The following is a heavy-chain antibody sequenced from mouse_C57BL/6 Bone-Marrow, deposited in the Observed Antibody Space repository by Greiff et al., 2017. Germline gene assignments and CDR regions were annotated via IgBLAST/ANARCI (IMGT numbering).Heavy chain of an antibody. J-gene: IGHJ1*03. D-gene: IGHD2-2*01. CDR2: INPGSGGT. V-gene: IGHV1-54*01. CDR3: ARGGLRRRDWYFDV. Sequence: QVQLQQSGAELVRPGTSVKVSCKASGYAFTNYLIEWVKQRPGQGLEWIGVINPGSGGTNYNEKFKGKATLTADKSSSTAYMQLSSLTSEVSAVYFCARGGLRRRDWYFDVWGTGTTVTVSS. CDR1: GYAFTNYL.